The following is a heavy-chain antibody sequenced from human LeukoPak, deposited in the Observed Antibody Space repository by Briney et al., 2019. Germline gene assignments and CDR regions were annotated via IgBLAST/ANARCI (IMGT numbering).Heavy chain of an antibody. CDR2: ISSSGTTI. Sequence: GGSLRLSCAASGFTFSSYEMNWVRQAPGKGLEWVSYISSSGTTIYHADSVKGRFTISRDNAKNSLYLQMNSLRAEDTAVYYCARGTLAAAGRWGQGTLVTVSS. J-gene: IGHJ4*02. CDR1: GFTFSSYE. V-gene: IGHV3-48*03. CDR3: ARGTLAAAGR. D-gene: IGHD6-13*01.